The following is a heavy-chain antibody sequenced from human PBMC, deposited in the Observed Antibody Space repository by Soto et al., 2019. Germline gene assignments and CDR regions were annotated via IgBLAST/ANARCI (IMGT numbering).Heavy chain of an antibody. CDR3: ARANRIVGDRDAFDI. CDR2: ISSSGSTI. V-gene: IGHV3-48*03. J-gene: IGHJ3*02. CDR1: GFTFSSDE. D-gene: IGHD1-26*01. Sequence: PGGSLKLSCAASGFTFSSDEMNWVRQAPGKGLEWVSYISSSGSTIYYADSVKGRFTISRDNAKNSLYLQMNSLRAEDTAVYYCARANRIVGDRDAFDIPGQGTMVTVSS.